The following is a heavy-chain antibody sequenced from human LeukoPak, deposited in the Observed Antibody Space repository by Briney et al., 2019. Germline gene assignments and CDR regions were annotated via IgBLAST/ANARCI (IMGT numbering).Heavy chain of an antibody. CDR2: ISSSSSYI. CDR1: GFTFSSYS. J-gene: IGHJ4*02. CDR3: ASRRITIFGVVISDY. V-gene: IGHV3-21*01. D-gene: IGHD3-3*01. Sequence: GGSLRLPCAASGFTFSSYSMNWVRQAPGKGLEWVSSISSSSSYIYYADSVKGRFTISRDNAKNSLYLQMNSLRAEDTAVYYRASRRITIFGVVISDYWGQGTLVTVSS.